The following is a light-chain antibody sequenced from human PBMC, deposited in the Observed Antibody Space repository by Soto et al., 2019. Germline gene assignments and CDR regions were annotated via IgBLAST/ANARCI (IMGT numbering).Light chain of an antibody. CDR2: PAS. V-gene: IGKV1-9*01. CDR1: QGIASY. CDR3: QQVNSYPLT. Sequence: DIQLTQSPSFLSASVGERVPINCRASQGIASYLAWYQQKPGKAPKIMIYPASSLQSGVPSRFSGSWSGTECTLTISSLQPEDVATYYCQQVNSYPLTFGGGTKVDI. J-gene: IGKJ4*01.